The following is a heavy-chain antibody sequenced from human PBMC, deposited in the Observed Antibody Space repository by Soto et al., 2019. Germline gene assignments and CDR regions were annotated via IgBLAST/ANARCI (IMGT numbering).Heavy chain of an antibody. V-gene: IGHV1-2*02. D-gene: IGHD1-26*01. CDR1: GYTFSAYF. Sequence: ASVKVSCKASGYTFSAYFIQWLRQAPGQGLEWVAWINPKTAATNYAKKFQDRVTVTSDTSFSTAYLELTRMRPDDTALYYCARIKWGLDYYSGMDVWGQGTAVTVSS. CDR2: INPKTAAT. J-gene: IGHJ6*02. CDR3: ARIKWGLDYYSGMDV.